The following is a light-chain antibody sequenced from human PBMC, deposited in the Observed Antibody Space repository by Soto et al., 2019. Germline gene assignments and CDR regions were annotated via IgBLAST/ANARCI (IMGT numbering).Light chain of an antibody. J-gene: IGKJ3*01. CDR2: GAS. V-gene: IGKV1-12*02. Sequence: DMQMTQSPSSVSASVGDRVTITCLASQDIHTWLAWYQQKPGKAPKLLIYGASSLQSGVPSRFSGSGSGTDFTLTISSLQPEDFATYYCQQANTFPFTFGPGTKVDIK. CDR3: QQANTFPFT. CDR1: QDIHTW.